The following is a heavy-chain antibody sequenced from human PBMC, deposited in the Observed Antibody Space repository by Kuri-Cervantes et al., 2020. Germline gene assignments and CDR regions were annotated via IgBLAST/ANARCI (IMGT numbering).Heavy chain of an antibody. CDR1: GFTFSSYG. Sequence: GGSLRLSCAASGFTFSSYGMHWVRQAPGKGLEWVAVISYDGSNKYYADSVKGRFTISRENAENSLYLQMNSLRAGDTAVYYCASSGSYYPFDYWGQGTLVTVSS. CDR3: ASSGSYYPFDY. V-gene: IGHV3-30*03. J-gene: IGHJ4*02. D-gene: IGHD1-26*01. CDR2: ISYDGSNK.